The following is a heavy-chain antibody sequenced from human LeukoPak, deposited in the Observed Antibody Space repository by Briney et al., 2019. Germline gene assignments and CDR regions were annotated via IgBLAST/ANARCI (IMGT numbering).Heavy chain of an antibody. V-gene: IGHV3-23*01. CDR3: AKGTRGYSYGSIDY. J-gene: IGHJ4*02. CDR1: GFTFSSYA. CDR2: ISGSGGST. Sequence: GGSLRLSCAASGFTFSSYAMSWVRQAPGKGLEWVSAISGSGGSTYYADSVKGRFTISRDNSKNTLYLQTNSLRAEDTAVYYCAKGTRGYSYGSIDYWGQGTLVTVSS. D-gene: IGHD5-18*01.